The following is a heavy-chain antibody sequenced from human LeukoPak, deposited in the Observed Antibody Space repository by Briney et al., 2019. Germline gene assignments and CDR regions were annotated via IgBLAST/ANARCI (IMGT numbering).Heavy chain of an antibody. CDR2: IYYSGST. CDR3: ARGYCSGGSCYGGDWFDP. V-gene: IGHV4-30-4*01. CDR1: GGSISSGDYY. J-gene: IGHJ5*02. D-gene: IGHD2-15*01. Sequence: SQTLSLTCTVSGGSISSGDYYWSWIRQPPGKGLEWIGHIYYSGSTYYNPSLKSRVTISVDTSKNQFPLKLSSVTAADTAVYYCARGYCSGGSCYGGDWFDPWGQGTLVTVSS.